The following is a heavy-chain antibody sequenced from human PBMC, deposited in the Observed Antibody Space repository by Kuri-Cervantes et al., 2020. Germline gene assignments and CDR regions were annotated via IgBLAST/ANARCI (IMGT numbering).Heavy chain of an antibody. Sequence: ASVKVSCKASGYTFTGYYMHWVRQAPGQGLEWMGWINPNSGGTNYAQKFQGWVTMTRDTSISTAYMELSRLRSEDTAVYYCAREPLAYDSSGYHPKESPENDYWGQGTLVTVSS. D-gene: IGHD3-22*01. CDR3: AREPLAYDSSGYHPKESPENDY. CDR2: INPNSGGT. V-gene: IGHV1-2*04. J-gene: IGHJ4*02. CDR1: GYTFTGYY.